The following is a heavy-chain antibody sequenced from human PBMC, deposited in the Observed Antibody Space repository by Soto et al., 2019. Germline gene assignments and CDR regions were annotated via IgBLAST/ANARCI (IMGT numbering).Heavy chain of an antibody. CDR1: GFSFSSFA. J-gene: IGHJ6*02. D-gene: IGHD2-8*01. Sequence: EVQLLESGGGFIHPGGSLRLSCAASGFSFSSFAMNWVRQAPGKGLEWVPIISGSADSTFYADSVKGRFTISRDNSKSTLYLQINSLRAEDTAVYYCAKTRGAMRYAISVYGNDVWGQGTTVTVSS. CDR3: AKTRGAMRYAISVYGNDV. CDR2: ISGSADST. V-gene: IGHV3-23*01.